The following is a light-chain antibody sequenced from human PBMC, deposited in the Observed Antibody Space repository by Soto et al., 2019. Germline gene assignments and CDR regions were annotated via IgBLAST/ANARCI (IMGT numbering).Light chain of an antibody. CDR2: SNT. V-gene: IGLV1-44*01. J-gene: IGLJ1*01. CDR3: ATWDDSLNGYV. CDR1: SSNIGSNI. Sequence: QSVLAQSPSASGTPGQRVTISCSGSSSNIGSNIVNWYQQLPGTAPKLLIYSNTQRPSGVPDRFSGSKSGTSASLAIRGLQSDDEADYYCATWDDSLNGYVFGTGTKLTVL.